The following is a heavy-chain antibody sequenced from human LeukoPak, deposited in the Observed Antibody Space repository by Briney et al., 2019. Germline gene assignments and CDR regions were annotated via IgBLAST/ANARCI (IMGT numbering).Heavy chain of an antibody. CDR3: ARAPGTTFDY. V-gene: IGHV4-38-2*02. CDR1: GYSISSGYY. Sequence: PSETLSLTCTVSGYSISSGYYWGWIRQPPGKGLGWIGNIFHSGTTHYNPSLKRRVAISVDTSKNHFSLKLTSVTAADTAVYYCARAPGTTFDYWGHGNMVTVSS. J-gene: IGHJ4*01. CDR2: IFHSGTT. D-gene: IGHD4-17*01.